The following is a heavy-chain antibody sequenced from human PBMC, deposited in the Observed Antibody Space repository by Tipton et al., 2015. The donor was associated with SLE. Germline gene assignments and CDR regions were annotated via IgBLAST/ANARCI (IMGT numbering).Heavy chain of an antibody. CDR1: GFSFGSFG. J-gene: IGHJ6*02. CDR3: ARTVSNYYGMDV. Sequence: SLRLSCAASGFSFGSFGMHWVRQAPGKGLEWVAVIWYDGSNKYYADSVKGRFTISRDNSKNTLYLQMNSLRAEDTAVYYCARTVSNYYGMDVWGQGTTVTVSS. CDR2: IWYDGSNK. V-gene: IGHV3-33*08.